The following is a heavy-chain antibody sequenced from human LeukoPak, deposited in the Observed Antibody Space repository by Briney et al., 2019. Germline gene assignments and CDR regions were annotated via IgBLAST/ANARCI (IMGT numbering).Heavy chain of an antibody. D-gene: IGHD6-19*01. CDR3: ARGEWLD. J-gene: IGHJ4*02. CDR2: FDPEDGET. CDR1: GGTFSSYA. V-gene: IGHV1-24*01. Sequence: ASVKVSCKASGGTFSSYAISWVRQAPGKGLEWMGGFDPEDGETIYAQKFQGRVTMTEDTSTDTAYMELSSLRSEDTAVYYCARGEWLDWGQGTLVTVSS.